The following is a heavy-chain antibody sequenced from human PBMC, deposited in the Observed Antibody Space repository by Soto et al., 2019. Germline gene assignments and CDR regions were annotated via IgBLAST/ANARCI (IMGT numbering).Heavy chain of an antibody. CDR1: GFTFSSYS. V-gene: IGHV3-21*01. J-gene: IGHJ4*02. CDR2: ISSSSSYI. D-gene: IGHD3-16*02. Sequence: EVQLVESGGGLVKPGGSLRLSCAASGFTFSSYSMNWVRQAPGKGLEWVSSISSSSSYIYYADSVKGRFTISRDNAKNSLDLQMNSMRAEDTAVYYCARDRGNYIWGSYRPYYFDYWGQGTLVTVSS. CDR3: ARDRGNYIWGSYRPYYFDY.